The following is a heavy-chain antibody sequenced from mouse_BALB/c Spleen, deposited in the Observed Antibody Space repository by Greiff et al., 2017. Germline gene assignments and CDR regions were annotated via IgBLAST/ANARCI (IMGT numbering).Heavy chain of an antibody. Sequence: EVKLVESGGGLVQPGGSLKLSCAASGFTFSSYTMSWVRQTPEKRLEWVAYISNGGGSTYYPDTVKGRFTISRDNAKNTLYLQISSLKSEDTAMYYCARHGGNYGVAWFAYWGQGTLVTVSA. CDR2: ISNGGGST. CDR3: ARHGGNYGVAWFAY. CDR1: GFTFSSYT. J-gene: IGHJ3*01. D-gene: IGHD2-1*01. V-gene: IGHV5-12-2*01.